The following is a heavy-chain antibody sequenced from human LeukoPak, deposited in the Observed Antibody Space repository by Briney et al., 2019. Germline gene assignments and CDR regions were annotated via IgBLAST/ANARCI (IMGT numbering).Heavy chain of an antibody. V-gene: IGHV3-33*01. J-gene: IGHJ4*02. Sequence: PGRSLRLSCAAYGFVFDTYGMHWVRQAPGKGLEWVAVIWYDGSKKYYADSVKGRFTISRDNARNTVYLQMNSLRAEDAAMYYCTREIGYNGISWGSDYWGQGTLVIVSS. CDR3: TREIGYNGISWGSDY. CDR1: GFVFDTYG. CDR2: IWYDGSKK. D-gene: IGHD4-23*01.